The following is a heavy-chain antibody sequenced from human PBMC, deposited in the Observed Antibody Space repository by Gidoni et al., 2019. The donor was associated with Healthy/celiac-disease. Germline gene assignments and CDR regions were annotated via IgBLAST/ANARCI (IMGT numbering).Heavy chain of an antibody. D-gene: IGHD2-2*01. J-gene: IGHJ4*02. Sequence: EVQLVESGGGMVKPGGSLRLCCAADGFTFSSYSMNWVRQAPGKGREWISYISISSRYIDYADSLKGRFTITRDNAKNSLYLQMNSLRAEDTAVYYCAREKRYCSSTSFFNPLFDYWGQGTLVTVSS. CDR2: ISISSRYI. CDR3: AREKRYCSSTSFFNPLFDY. V-gene: IGHV3-21*05. CDR1: GFTFSSYS.